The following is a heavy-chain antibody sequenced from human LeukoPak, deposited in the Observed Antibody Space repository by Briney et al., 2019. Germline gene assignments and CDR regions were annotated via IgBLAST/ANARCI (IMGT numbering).Heavy chain of an antibody. J-gene: IGHJ4*02. V-gene: IGHV3-66*01. CDR3: ARDHSGYDRYFDY. Sequence: GGSLRLSCAASGFTVSSNYMSWVRQAPGKGLEWVSVIYSGGSTYYAGSVKGRFTISRDNSKNTLYLQMNSLRAEDTAVYYCARDHSGYDRYFDYWGQGTLVTVSS. CDR1: GFTVSSNY. D-gene: IGHD5-12*01. CDR2: IYSGGST.